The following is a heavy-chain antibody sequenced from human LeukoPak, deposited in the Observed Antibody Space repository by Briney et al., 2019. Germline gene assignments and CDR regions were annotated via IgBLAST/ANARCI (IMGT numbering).Heavy chain of an antibody. Sequence: PGGSLRLSCAASGFTVSSNYMSWVRQAPGKGLEWVSVIYSGGSTYYADSVKGRFTISRDNSKNTLYLQMNSLRAEDTAVYYCARDRGMYYDFWSGYYPYYYYYMDVWGKGTTVTVSS. J-gene: IGHJ6*03. CDR3: ARDRGMYYDFWSGYYPYYYYYMDV. CDR2: IYSGGST. CDR1: GFTVSSNY. V-gene: IGHV3-53*01. D-gene: IGHD3-3*01.